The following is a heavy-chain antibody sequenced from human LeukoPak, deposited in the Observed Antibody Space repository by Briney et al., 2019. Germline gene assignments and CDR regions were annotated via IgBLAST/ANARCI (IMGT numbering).Heavy chain of an antibody. CDR1: GYTFTSYD. CDR3: ARGVYYYMDV. Sequence: ASVKVSCKASGYTFTSYDINWVRQATGQGLEWMGWMNPNSGNTGYVQKFQGRVTITRNTSISTAYMELSSLRSEDTAVYYCARGVYYYMDVWGKGTTVTVSS. CDR2: MNPNSGNT. V-gene: IGHV1-8*03. J-gene: IGHJ6*03.